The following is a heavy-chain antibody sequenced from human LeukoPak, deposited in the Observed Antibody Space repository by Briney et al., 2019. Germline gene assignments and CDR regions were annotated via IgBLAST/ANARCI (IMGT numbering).Heavy chain of an antibody. CDR3: ATGYSSGWYFYFQH. Sequence: PGGSLRLSCAASGFTVSSNYMSWVRQAPGKGLEWVSVIYSGGSTYYADSVKGRFTISRDNAKNSLSLRMNSLSAEDTAVYYCATGYSSGWYFYFQHWGQGSLVSVSS. D-gene: IGHD6-19*01. CDR1: GFTVSSNY. J-gene: IGHJ1*01. CDR2: IYSGGST. V-gene: IGHV3-53*01.